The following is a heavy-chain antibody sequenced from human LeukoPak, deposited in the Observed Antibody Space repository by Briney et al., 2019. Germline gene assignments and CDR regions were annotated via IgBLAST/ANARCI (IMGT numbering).Heavy chain of an antibody. CDR2: MNPNXXNT. CDR1: GYTFTTYD. J-gene: IGHJ5*02. Sequence: ASVKVSCKASGYTFTTYDINWVRQATGQGLGWMGWMNPNXXNTGYAQKFQGRVTMTRNTSISTAYMELSSLRSEDTAVYYCARGPNKSDGGNSGSAWFDPWGQGTLVTVSS. D-gene: IGHD4-23*01. CDR3: ARGPNKSDGGNSGSAWFDP. V-gene: IGHV1-8*01.